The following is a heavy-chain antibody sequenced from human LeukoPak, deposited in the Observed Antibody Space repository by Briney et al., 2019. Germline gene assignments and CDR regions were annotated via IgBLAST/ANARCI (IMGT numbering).Heavy chain of an antibody. J-gene: IGHJ5*02. CDR2: MNPNSGNT. CDR3: ARDGGSWDPSNWFDP. D-gene: IGHD6-13*01. V-gene: IGHV1-8*01. Sequence: ASVKVSCKASGYTFTSYDINCVRQATGQGLEWMGWMNPNSGNTGYAQKFQGRVTMTRNTSISTAYMELSSVTAADTAVYYCARDGGSWDPSNWFDPWGQGTLVTVSS. CDR1: GYTFTSYD.